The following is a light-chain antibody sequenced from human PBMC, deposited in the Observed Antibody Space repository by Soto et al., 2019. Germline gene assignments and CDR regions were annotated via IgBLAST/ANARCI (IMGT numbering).Light chain of an antibody. V-gene: IGKV1-5*03. CDR1: QTISSW. J-gene: IGKJ1*01. CDR3: PHYNSFSEA. Sequence: DIQITQSPSTLSGSVGDRVTITCRASQTISSWLAWYPQKPGKAPKLLIYKASTLKSGVLSRFSGSGAGTECTRTISSLQPDDVATDYCPHYNSFSEAFGQGTKVDIK. CDR2: KAS.